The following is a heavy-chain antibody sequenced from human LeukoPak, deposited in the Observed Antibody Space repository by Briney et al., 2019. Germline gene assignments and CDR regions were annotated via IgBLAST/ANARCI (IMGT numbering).Heavy chain of an antibody. V-gene: IGHV4-34*01. CDR3: ASGYSYGNGYYYYYYMDV. D-gene: IGHD5-18*01. CDR1: GGSFSGYY. CDR2: INHSGST. J-gene: IGHJ6*03. Sequence: SETLSPTCAVYGGSFSGYYWSWIRQPPGKGLEWIGEINHSGSTNYNPSLKSRVTISVDTSKNQFSLKLSSVTAADTAVYYCASGYSYGNGYYYYYYMDVWGKGTTVTVSS.